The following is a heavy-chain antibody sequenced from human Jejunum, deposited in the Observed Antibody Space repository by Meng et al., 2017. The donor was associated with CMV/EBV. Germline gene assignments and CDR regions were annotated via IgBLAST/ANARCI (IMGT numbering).Heavy chain of an antibody. CDR3: ARASYYYFDSSGSPPDY. CDR1: ISNSEYY. Sequence: ISNSEYYWGWIRQPPGKGLEWIGNVYYSGRTYYNPSLKSRVTMSVDTSKNQFSLKLTSVTAADTAVYFCARASYYYFDSSGSPPDYWGQGTLVTVSS. V-gene: IGHV4-39*07. J-gene: IGHJ4*02. D-gene: IGHD3-22*01. CDR2: VYYSGRT.